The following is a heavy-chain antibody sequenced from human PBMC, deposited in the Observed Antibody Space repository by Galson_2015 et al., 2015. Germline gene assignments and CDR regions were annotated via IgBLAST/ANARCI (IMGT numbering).Heavy chain of an antibody. CDR3: ATSTPTVVTPGVYY. CDR2: IYSGGST. Sequence: SLRLSCAASGFTVSRNYMSWVRQAPGKGLEWVSVIYSGGSTYYADSVKGRFTISRDNSKNTLYLQMNSLRAEDTAVYYCATSTPTVVTPGVYYWGQGTLVTVSS. D-gene: IGHD4-23*01. J-gene: IGHJ4*02. CDR1: GFTVSRNY. V-gene: IGHV3-53*01.